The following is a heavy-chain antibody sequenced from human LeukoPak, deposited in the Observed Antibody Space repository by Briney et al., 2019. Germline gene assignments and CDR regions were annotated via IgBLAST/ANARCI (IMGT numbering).Heavy chain of an antibody. CDR2: IYYSGST. CDR3: ARDLTSSGYHNWFDP. V-gene: IGHV4-31*03. Sequence: SETLSLTCTVSGGSISSGGYYWSWIRQHPGKGLEWTGYIYYSGSTYYNPSLKSRVTISVDTSKNQFSLKLSSVTAADTAVYYCARDLTSSGYHNWFDPWGQGTLVTVSS. D-gene: IGHD3-22*01. J-gene: IGHJ5*02. CDR1: GGSISSGGYY.